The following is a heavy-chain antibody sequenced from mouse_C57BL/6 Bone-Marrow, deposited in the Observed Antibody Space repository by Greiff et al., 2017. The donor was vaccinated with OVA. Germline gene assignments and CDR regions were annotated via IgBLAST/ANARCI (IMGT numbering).Heavy chain of an antibody. CDR1: GFTFSDYY. J-gene: IGHJ2*01. CDR3: ARRSNYALYYFDY. V-gene: IGHV5-12*01. D-gene: IGHD2-5*01. CDR2: ISNGGGST. Sequence: EVKLMESGGGLVQPGGSLKLSCAASGFTFSDYYMYWVRQTPEKRLEWVAYISNGGGSTYYPDTVKGRFTISRDNAKNTLYLQMSRLKSEDTAMYYCARRSNYALYYFDYWGQGTTLTVSS.